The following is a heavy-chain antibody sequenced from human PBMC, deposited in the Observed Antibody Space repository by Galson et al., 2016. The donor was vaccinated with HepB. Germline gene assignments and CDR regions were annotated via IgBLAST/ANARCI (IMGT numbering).Heavy chain of an antibody. J-gene: IGHJ4*01. CDR1: GGTFTNYG. CDR2: IIPIFGTP. D-gene: IGHD6-13*01. Sequence: SVKVSCKASGGTFTNYGFSWVRQAPGQGLQWIGGIIPIFGTPTYAQNLQGRVTITADESTSTAYMELTSLRSEDTAVYFCAGGDQSRHIAAPGLRIFDYWGPGTMVTVSS. V-gene: IGHV1-69*13. CDR3: AGGDQSRHIAAPGLRIFDY.